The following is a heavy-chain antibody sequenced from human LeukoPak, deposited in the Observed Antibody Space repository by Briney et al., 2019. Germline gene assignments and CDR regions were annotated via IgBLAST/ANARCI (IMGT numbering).Heavy chain of an antibody. V-gene: IGHV4-59*01. CDR2: IYYSGST. CDR3: ARDGNLGGSGWYGGWFDP. J-gene: IGHJ5*02. CDR1: GGSISSYY. D-gene: IGHD6-19*01. Sequence: PSETLSLTCTVSGGSISSYYWSWIRQPPGKGLEWIGYIYYSGSTNYNPSLKSRVTISIDTSKNQFSQKLSSVTAADTAVYYCARDGNLGGSGWYGGWFDPWGQGTLVTVSS.